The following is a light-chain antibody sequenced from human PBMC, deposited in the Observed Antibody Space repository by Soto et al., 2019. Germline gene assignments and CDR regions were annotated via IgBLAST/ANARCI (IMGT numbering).Light chain of an antibody. CDR1: QIIPHSHGYHY. V-gene: IGKV2-28*01. CDR2: LAS. Sequence: EIVVTQYTISLTVTPGEPASISCRSSQIIPHSHGYHYLDWYLQKPGQSPQLLIYLASNRASGVPDRFSGSGSGTDFTLKISRVEAEDVGVYYCMQALQTPITFGQGRRLEIK. J-gene: IGKJ5*01. CDR3: MQALQTPIT.